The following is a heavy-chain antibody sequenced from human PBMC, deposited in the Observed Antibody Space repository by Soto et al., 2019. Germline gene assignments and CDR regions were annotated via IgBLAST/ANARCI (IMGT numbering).Heavy chain of an antibody. Sequence: EVQLVESGGGLVQPGRSLRLSCGASGFTFDDYAMHWVRQAPGKGLEWVSSISWNSGNIGYADSLKGRFIISRENAKNYMYLQMNRLRPEDTALYYCAKGSRSTNVCYVEYWGQGTLVTDYS. CDR1: GFTFDDYA. D-gene: IGHD3-16*01. V-gene: IGHV3-9*01. CDR2: ISWNSGNI. CDR3: AKGSRSTNVCYVEY. J-gene: IGHJ4*02.